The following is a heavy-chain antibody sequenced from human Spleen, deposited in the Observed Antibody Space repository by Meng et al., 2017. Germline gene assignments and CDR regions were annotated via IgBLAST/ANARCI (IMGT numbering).Heavy chain of an antibody. J-gene: IGHJ1*01. CDR1: GDSITNHNW. V-gene: IGHV4-4*02. D-gene: IGHD3-10*01. Sequence: QVQLRESGPALVKPSETLSLTCAVSGDSITNHNWWAWVRQPPGKGLEWIGEIPHRGSSAYSPSLKSRVSMSIDTSKNQFSVKLTSVTAADTAVYYCLRGSGGSVWGQGTLVTVSS. CDR3: LRGSGGSV. CDR2: IPHRGSS.